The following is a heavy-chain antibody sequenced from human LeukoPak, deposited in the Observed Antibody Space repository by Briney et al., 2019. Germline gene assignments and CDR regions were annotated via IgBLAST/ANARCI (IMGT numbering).Heavy chain of an antibody. V-gene: IGHV3-30*04. Sequence: PGGSLRLSCAASGFTFSSYAMHWVRQAPGKGLEWVAVISYDGSNKYYADSVKGRFTISRDNAKNSLYLQMNSLRAEDTAVYYCARSGTVTTLDYWGQGTLVTVSS. CDR1: GFTFSSYA. D-gene: IGHD4-17*01. J-gene: IGHJ4*02. CDR2: ISYDGSNK. CDR3: ARSGTVTTLDY.